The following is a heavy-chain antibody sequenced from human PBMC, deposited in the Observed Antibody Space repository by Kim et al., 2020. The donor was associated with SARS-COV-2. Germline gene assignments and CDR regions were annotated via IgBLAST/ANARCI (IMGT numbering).Heavy chain of an antibody. CDR1: GFTFRSYA. J-gene: IGHJ4*02. CDR2: IWYDGSNE. D-gene: IGHD1-20*01. Sequence: GGSLRLSCAASGFTFRSYAMYWVRQAPGKGLEWVTIIWYDGSNEYYADSVKGRFTISRDNSKNMLFLQMNSLRVEDTATYYCAKGGGITGTTEIDYWGRGTLVIVSS. V-gene: IGHV3-30*02. CDR3: AKGGGITGTTEIDY.